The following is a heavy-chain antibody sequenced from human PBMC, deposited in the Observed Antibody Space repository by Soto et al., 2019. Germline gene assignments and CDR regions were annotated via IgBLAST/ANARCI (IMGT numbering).Heavy chain of an antibody. J-gene: IGHJ3*02. D-gene: IGHD4-17*01. V-gene: IGHV4-30-2*01. CDR3: PRDNYGDYGGDAFDI. CDR1: GGSISSDYYC. Sequence: SETLSLTCTVSGGSISSDYYCWIWKRQGTGKGLAWIGYIYHSGSTYYNPSLQSRVTISLNTYKNQFSLKVNSVTAADTAVYYCPRDNYGDYGGDAFDIWGQGTMVTVSS. CDR2: IYHSGST.